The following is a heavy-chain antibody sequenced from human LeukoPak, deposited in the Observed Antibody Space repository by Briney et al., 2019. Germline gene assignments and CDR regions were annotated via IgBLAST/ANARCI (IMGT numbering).Heavy chain of an antibody. V-gene: IGHV4-30-4*01. J-gene: IGHJ4*02. CDR2: IYYSGST. Sequence: SQTLSLTCTVSGGSISSGDYYWSWIRQPPGRGLEWIGYIYYSGSTYYNPSLKSRVTISVDTSKNQFSLKLSSVTAADTAVYYCAREARDYYDSSGYYWLLDYWGQGTLVTVSS. D-gene: IGHD3-22*01. CDR1: GGSISSGDYY. CDR3: AREARDYYDSSGYYWLLDY.